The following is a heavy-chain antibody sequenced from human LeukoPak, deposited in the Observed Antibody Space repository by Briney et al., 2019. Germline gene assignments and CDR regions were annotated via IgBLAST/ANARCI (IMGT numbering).Heavy chain of an antibody. CDR3: AKDSIVVVPAPSVFDY. V-gene: IGHV3-23*01. Sequence: PGGSLRLSCAASGFTFSSYAMSWVRQAPGKGLEWVSAISGSGGSTYYADSVKGRFTISRDNSKNTPYLQMNSLRAEDTAVYYCAKDSIVVVPAPSVFDYWGQGTPVTVSS. CDR2: ISGSGGST. CDR1: GFTFSSYA. D-gene: IGHD2-2*01. J-gene: IGHJ4*02.